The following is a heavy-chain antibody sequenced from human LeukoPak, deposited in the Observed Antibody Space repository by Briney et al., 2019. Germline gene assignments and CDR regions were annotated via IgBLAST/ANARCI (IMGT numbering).Heavy chain of an antibody. J-gene: IGHJ6*02. D-gene: IGHD3-16*01. CDR2: IYHSGST. Sequence: SETLSLTCAVSGGSISSGGYSWSWIRQPPGKGLEWIGYIYHSGSTYYNPSLKSRVTISVDRSKNQFSLKLSSVTAADTAVYYCARQLAELASPNAWGQGTMVTVSS. V-gene: IGHV4-30-2*01. CDR3: ARQLAELASPNA. CDR1: GGSISSGGYS.